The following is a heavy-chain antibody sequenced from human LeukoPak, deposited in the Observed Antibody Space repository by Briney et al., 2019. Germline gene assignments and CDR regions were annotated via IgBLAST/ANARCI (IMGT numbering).Heavy chain of an antibody. CDR3: ARDIRSHNGPGGYYYYYMDV. CDR1: GDSMSDSY. J-gene: IGHJ6*03. CDR2: IYASGST. V-gene: IGHV4-4*07. Sequence: SETLSLTCTVSGDSMSDSYWSWIRQPAGKGLEWIGRIYASGSTNYNPSLKSRVTLSVDTSSNQFSLTLSSVTAADTAVYHCARDIRSHNGPGGYYYYYMDVWGKGTTVTVSS. D-gene: IGHD2-8*01.